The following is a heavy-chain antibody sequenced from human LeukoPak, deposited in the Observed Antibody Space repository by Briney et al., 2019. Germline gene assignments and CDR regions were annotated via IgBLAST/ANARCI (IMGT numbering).Heavy chain of an antibody. CDR3: ARDLSGAWDV. CDR2: INEDGSIT. V-gene: IGHV3-74*01. Sequence: GGSLRLSCADSGFSFSRYWMHWVRHVPGKGLVWVSRINEDGSITNYADSVKGRFTISRDNAKRTLYLQMHSLRAEDTAMYYCARDLSGAWDVWGQGTLVTVSS. J-gene: IGHJ4*02. D-gene: IGHD1-26*01. CDR1: GFSFSRYW.